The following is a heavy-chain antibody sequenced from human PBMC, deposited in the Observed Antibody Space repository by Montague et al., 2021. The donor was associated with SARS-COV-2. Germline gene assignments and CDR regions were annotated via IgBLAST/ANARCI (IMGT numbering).Heavy chain of an antibody. D-gene: IGHD3-10*01. CDR1: GGSTNSGGYS. V-gene: IGHV4-30-2*06. J-gene: IGHJ3*01. CDR3: ARAASPRGAFDV. Sequence: TLSLTCAVSGGSTNSGGYSWSWIRQSPGKGLEWIGYILHSGSTYYNPSLWSRVTISVDRSKSQFSLNLTSMTAADTAVYFCARAASPRGAFDVWGQGTVVTVSS. CDR2: ILHSGST.